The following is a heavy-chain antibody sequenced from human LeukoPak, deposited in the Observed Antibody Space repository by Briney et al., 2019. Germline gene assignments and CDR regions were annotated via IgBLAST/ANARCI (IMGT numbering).Heavy chain of an antibody. Sequence: APVKVSCKASGYTFTGYYMHWVRQAPGQGLEWMGWINPNSGGTNYAQKFQGRVTMTRDTSISTAYMEPSRLRSDDTAVYYCARVNYYDSSGYYVDAFDIWGQGTMVTVSS. CDR2: INPNSGGT. CDR3: ARVNYYDSSGYYVDAFDI. CDR1: GYTFTGYY. J-gene: IGHJ3*02. D-gene: IGHD3-22*01. V-gene: IGHV1-2*02.